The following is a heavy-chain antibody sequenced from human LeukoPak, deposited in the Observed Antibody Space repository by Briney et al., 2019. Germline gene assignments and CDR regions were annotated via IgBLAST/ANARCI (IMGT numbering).Heavy chain of an antibody. Sequence: GGSLRLSCAASGFTFSSYAMSWVRQAPGKGLEWVSAISGSGGSTYYADSVKGRFTISRDNSKDSLYLQMNSLRAEDKAVSYCAKDSGKPYCSGGSCRPLGHWGQGTLVTVS. CDR2: ISGSGGST. CDR1: GFTFSSYA. V-gene: IGHV3-23*01. CDR3: AKDSGKPYCSGGSCRPLGH. J-gene: IGHJ4*02. D-gene: IGHD2-15*01.